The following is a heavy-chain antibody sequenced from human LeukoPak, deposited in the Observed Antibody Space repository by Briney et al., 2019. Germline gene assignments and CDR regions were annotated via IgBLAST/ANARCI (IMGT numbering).Heavy chain of an antibody. CDR1: GFTFDDYG. Sequence: GGSLRLSCAASGFTFDDYGMSWVRQAPGKGLEWVSGINWNGGSTGYADSVKGRFTISRDNAKNSLYLQMSSLRAEDTALYYCARVDNIVVVPAASYYFDYWGQGTLVTVSS. D-gene: IGHD2-2*01. CDR3: ARVDNIVVVPAASYYFDY. CDR2: INWNGGST. V-gene: IGHV3-20*04. J-gene: IGHJ4*02.